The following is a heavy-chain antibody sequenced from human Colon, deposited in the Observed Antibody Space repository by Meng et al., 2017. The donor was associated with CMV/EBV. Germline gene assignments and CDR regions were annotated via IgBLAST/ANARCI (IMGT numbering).Heavy chain of an antibody. CDR3: TEMGADIAAAAHFDG. J-gene: IGHJ4*02. CDR1: GFTFSNFA. D-gene: IGHD6-13*01. V-gene: IGHV3-23*01. Sequence: GESLKISCAASGFTFSNFAMSWVRQAPGEGLEWLSVISGSSATTYYAGSVKGRFTISRDNSRNILYLQMTGLRVEDTAVYYCTEMGADIAAAAHFDGWGQGTLVTVSS. CDR2: ISGSSATT.